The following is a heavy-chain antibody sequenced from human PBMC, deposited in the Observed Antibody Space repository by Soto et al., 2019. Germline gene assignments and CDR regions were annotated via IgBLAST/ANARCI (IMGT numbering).Heavy chain of an antibody. V-gene: IGHV1-46*01. CDR3: ARALGYCSGGSCPNWFDP. D-gene: IGHD2-15*01. CDR1: GYTFTSYY. J-gene: IGHJ5*02. CDR2: INPSGGST. Sequence: QVQLVQSGAEVKKPGASVKVSCKASGYTFTSYYMHWVRQAPGQGLEWMGIINPSGGSTSYAQKFQCRVTMPRETSARTVYMELSSLRSEDTAVDYCARALGYCSGGSCPNWFDPWGQGPLVTVSS.